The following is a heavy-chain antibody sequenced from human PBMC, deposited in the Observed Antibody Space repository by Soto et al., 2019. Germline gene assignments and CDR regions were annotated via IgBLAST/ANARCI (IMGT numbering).Heavy chain of an antibody. D-gene: IGHD6-13*01. Sequence: GGSLRLSCAASGFTFSSYGMHWVRQAPGKGLEWVAVISYDGSNKYYADSVKGRFTISRDNSKNTLYLQMNSLRAEDTAVYYCAKVGNSSSWYFYYYYYGMDVWGQGTTVTVSS. V-gene: IGHV3-30*18. CDR2: ISYDGSNK. J-gene: IGHJ6*02. CDR1: GFTFSSYG. CDR3: AKVGNSSSWYFYYYYYGMDV.